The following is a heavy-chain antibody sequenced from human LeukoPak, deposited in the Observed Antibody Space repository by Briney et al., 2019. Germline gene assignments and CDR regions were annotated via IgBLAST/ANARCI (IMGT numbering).Heavy chain of an antibody. D-gene: IGHD3-10*01. CDR1: GGSISSYY. V-gene: IGHV4-4*09. J-gene: IGHJ5*02. CDR2: IHDSGST. Sequence: SETLSLTCTVSGGSISSYYWSWIRQPPGKGLEWIGFIHDSGSTYYNPSLKSRVSISRDMSKNQLSLMLSSVTAADTAVYYCARGFGAGNYYYGWFNPWGQGTLVSVSS. CDR3: ARGFGAGNYYYGWFNP.